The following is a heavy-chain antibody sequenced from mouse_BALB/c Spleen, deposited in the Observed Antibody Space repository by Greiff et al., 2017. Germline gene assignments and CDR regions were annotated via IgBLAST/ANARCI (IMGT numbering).Heavy chain of an antibody. Sequence: EVKLQESGGGLVKPGGSLKLSCAASGFTFSSYAMSWVRQTPEKRLEWVASISSGGSTYYPDSVKGRFTISRDNARNILYLQMSSLRSEDTAMYYCARGGGNPAWFAYWGQGTLVTVSA. D-gene: IGHD2-1*01. J-gene: IGHJ3*01. CDR2: ISSGGST. CDR3: ARGGGNPAWFAY. V-gene: IGHV5-6-5*01. CDR1: GFTFSSYA.